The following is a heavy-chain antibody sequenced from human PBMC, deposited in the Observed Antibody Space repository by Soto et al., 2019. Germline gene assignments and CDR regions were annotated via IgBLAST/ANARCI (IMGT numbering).Heavy chain of an antibody. CDR3: ARSNSIFEQMDV. CDR1: GYTFTGYR. CDR2: INPNSGGT. V-gene: IGHV1-2*02. Sequence: QVQLVQSGAEVKNPGASVKVSCKASGYTFTGYRMQWVRQAPGQGLEWMGWINPNSGGTYYAQKFQGRVTMTRDTSISAAYMELSRLTSDDSALYYCARSNSIFEQMDVWGQGTTVTVSS. D-gene: IGHD3-3*01. J-gene: IGHJ6*02.